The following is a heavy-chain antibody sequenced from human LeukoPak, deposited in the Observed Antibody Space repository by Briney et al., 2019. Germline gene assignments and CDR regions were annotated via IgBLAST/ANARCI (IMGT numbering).Heavy chain of an antibody. CDR2: INPNSGGT. CDR3: ARQSPLAYYMDV. CDR1: GYTFTGYY. J-gene: IGHJ6*03. Sequence: ASVKVSCKASGYTFTGYYMHWVRQAPGQGLEWMGWINPNSGGTNYAQKFQGRVTMTRDTSISTAYMELSSVRSDDTAVYYCARQSPLAYYMDVWGKGTTVTVSS. V-gene: IGHV1-2*02.